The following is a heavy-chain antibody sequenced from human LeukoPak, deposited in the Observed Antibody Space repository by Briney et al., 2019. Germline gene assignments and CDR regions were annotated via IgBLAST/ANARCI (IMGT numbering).Heavy chain of an antibody. CDR2: ISYDGSNQ. V-gene: IGHV3-30*04. CDR1: RFIFSNYA. Sequence: SGGSLRLSCAASRFIFSNYAMHWVRQGPGKGLEWVGVISYDGSNQYYEDSVKGRFTISRDNSKKTLYLEMNSLRAEDTAVYYCARDRSGWYGPQAFDYWGQGTLVTVSS. CDR3: ARDRSGWYGPQAFDY. J-gene: IGHJ4*02. D-gene: IGHD6-19*01.